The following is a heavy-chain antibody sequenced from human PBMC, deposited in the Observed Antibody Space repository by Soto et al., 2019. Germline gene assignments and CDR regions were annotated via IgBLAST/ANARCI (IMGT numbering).Heavy chain of an antibody. D-gene: IGHD3-16*02. V-gene: IGHV3-48*02. J-gene: IGHJ6*02. CDR2: ISSSSTI. CDR3: AREIMITFGGVIAPAYGMDV. CDR1: GFTFSSYS. Sequence: PGGSLRLSCAASGFTFSSYSMNWVRQAPGKGLEWVSYISSSSTIYYADSVKGRFTISRDNAKNSLYLQMNSLRDEDTAVYYCAREIMITFGGVIAPAYGMDVWGQGTTVTVS.